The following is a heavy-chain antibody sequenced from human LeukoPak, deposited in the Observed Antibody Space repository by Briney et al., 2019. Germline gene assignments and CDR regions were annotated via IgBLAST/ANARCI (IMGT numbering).Heavy chain of an antibody. CDR1: GFTFSSYS. CDR3: AKEGPLLTYYYGSGSYFERYPGATQHYFDY. CDR2: ISSRSGYI. J-gene: IGHJ4*02. D-gene: IGHD3-10*01. V-gene: IGHV3-21*01. Sequence: GGSLRLSCAASGFTFSSYSMNWVRQAPGKGLEWVSSISSRSGYIYYADSVKGRFTISRDNSKNTLYLQMNSLRAEDTAVYYCAKEGPLLTYYYGSGSYFERYPGATQHYFDYWGQGTLVTISS.